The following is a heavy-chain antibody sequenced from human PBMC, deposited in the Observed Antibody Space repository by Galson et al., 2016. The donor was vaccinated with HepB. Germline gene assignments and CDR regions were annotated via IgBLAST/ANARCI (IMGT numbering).Heavy chain of an antibody. V-gene: IGHV4-34*01. CDR2: INHSGST. CDR3: ARQAYCGRDCYYNFDF. J-gene: IGHJ4*02. Sequence: SETLSLTCAVYGGPFSGYYWSWLRQPPGKGLEWIGGINHSGSTNYNPSLKSRVTISVGTSKNQFSLKLRSVTAADTAVYYCARQAYCGRDCYYNFDFWGQGTLVTVSS. D-gene: IGHD2-21*02. CDR1: GGPFSGYY.